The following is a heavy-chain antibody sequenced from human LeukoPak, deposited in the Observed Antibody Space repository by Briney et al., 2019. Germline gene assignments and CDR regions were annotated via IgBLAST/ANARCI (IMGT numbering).Heavy chain of an antibody. CDR1: GGSISSSSYY. D-gene: IGHD3-10*01. V-gene: IGHV4-61*01. J-gene: IGHJ5*02. CDR3: ARGGYYRSGNDFRFDP. Sequence: SETLSLTCTVSGGSISSSSYYWSWIRQPPGKGLECIGYIHYTGSTNYNPSLKSRVTISVDTSKSQFSLKLSSVTAADTAIYYCARGGYYRSGNDFRFDPWGQGTLVTVSS. CDR2: IHYTGST.